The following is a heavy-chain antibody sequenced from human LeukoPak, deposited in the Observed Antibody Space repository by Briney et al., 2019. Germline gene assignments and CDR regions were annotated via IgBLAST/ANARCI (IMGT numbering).Heavy chain of an antibody. CDR3: AHRRRGYSYAIKAPDLFDP. CDR2: IFRSDDK. CDR1: GFSLNTHGVG. J-gene: IGHJ5*02. D-gene: IGHD5-18*01. V-gene: IGHV2-5*01. Sequence: GPTLVNPTQTLTPTCTFSGFSLNTHGVGVGWIRQPPGKALEWLALIFRSDDKRYSPSLKSRLTITKDTSNNKLVLTMTNMLPVDTATYFCAHRRRGYSYAIKAPDLFDPWGQGILVTVSS.